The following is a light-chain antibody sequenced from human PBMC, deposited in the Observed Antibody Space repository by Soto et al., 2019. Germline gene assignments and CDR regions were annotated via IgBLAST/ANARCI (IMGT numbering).Light chain of an antibody. CDR3: CSYAGTYTPVV. CDR2: DVS. CDR1: SSDVGGYIY. V-gene: IGLV2-11*01. Sequence: QSALTQPRSVSGSPGQSVTISCAGTSSDVGGYIYVSWYQQYPGKAPKLMISDVSKRPSGVPDRFSGSKSGNTASLTISGLQAEDEADYYCCSYAGTYTPVVFGGGTKVTVL. J-gene: IGLJ2*01.